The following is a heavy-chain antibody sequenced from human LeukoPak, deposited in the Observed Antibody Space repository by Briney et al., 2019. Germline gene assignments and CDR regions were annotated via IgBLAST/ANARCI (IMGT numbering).Heavy chain of an antibody. CDR2: IKSKTDGGTT. Sequence: GGSLRLSCAASGFTFSNAWMSWVRQAPGKGLEWVGRIKSKTDGGTTDYAAPVKGRFTISRDDSKNTLYLQMNSLKTEDTAVYYCTTDFYDYVWGSYRLLQHWGQGTLVTVSS. CDR1: GFTFSNAW. V-gene: IGHV3-15*01. CDR3: TTDFYDYVWGSYRLLQH. J-gene: IGHJ1*01. D-gene: IGHD3-16*02.